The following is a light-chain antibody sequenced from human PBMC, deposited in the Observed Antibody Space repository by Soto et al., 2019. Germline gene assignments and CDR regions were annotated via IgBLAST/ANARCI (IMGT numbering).Light chain of an antibody. CDR2: DVG. V-gene: IGLV2-14*03. J-gene: IGLJ1*01. CDR3: SAYTTSIALYV. Sequence: QSVLTQPASVSGSPGQSITISCTESSSDVGEYKYVSWYQQHPGTAPRLIIYDVGNRPSGVSNRFSGSKSGSTASLTISGLQAEDEADYYCSAYTTSIALYVFGAGTKVTV. CDR1: SSDVGEYKY.